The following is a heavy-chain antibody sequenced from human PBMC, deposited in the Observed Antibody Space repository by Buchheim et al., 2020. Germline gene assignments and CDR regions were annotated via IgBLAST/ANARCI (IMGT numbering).Heavy chain of an antibody. CDR2: INHSGST. CDR1: GGSFSGYY. J-gene: IGHJ6*02. D-gene: IGHD6-13*01. CDR3: ARCSSSWYYGMDV. V-gene: IGHV4-34*01. Sequence: QVQLQQWGAGLLKPSETLSLTCAVYGGSFSGYYWSWIRQPPGKGLEWIGEINHSGSTNYNPSLKSRVTISVDTSKNQFPLKLSSVTAADTAVYYCARCSSSWYYGMDVWGQGTT.